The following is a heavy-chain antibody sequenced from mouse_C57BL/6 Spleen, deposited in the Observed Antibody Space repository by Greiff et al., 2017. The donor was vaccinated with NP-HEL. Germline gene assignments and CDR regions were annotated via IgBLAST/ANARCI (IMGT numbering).Heavy chain of an antibody. V-gene: IGHV1-82*01. J-gene: IGHJ1*01. CDR2: IYPGDGDT. D-gene: IGHD1-1*01. Sequence: QVQLQQSGPELVKPGASVKISCKASGYAFSSSWMNWVKQRPGKGLEWIGRIYPGDGDTNYNGTFKGKASLTADKSSSTAYMQLSSLTTDDSAVYYCGREADGSSYVGYFEGWGAGTTGT. CDR3: GREADGSSYVGYFEG. CDR1: GYAFSSSW.